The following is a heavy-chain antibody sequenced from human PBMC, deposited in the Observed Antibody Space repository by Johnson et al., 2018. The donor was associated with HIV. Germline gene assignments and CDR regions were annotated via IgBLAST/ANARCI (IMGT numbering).Heavy chain of an antibody. CDR2: IGTAGDT. V-gene: IGHV3-13*01. CDR1: GFSFSDYD. D-gene: IGHD5/OR15-5a*01. J-gene: IGHJ3*02. Sequence: VQLVESGGGLVQPGGSLRLSCAASGFSFSDYDMHWVRQLTGKSLEWVSAIGTAGDTFYPGSVKGRFTISRENPKNSLYLQMNSLRAEDTAVYYCARLTWDQNSVWDACDIWGQGTMVTVSS. CDR3: ARLTWDQNSVWDACDI.